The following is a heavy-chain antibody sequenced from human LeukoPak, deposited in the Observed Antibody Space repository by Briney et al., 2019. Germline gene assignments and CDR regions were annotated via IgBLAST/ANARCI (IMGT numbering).Heavy chain of an antibody. CDR1: GYTFTGYY. D-gene: IGHD3-16*01. Sequence: ASVKVSCKASGYTFTGYYMHWVRQAPGQGLEWMGWINPNSGGTNYAQKFQGRVTIIRNTSISTAYMELSSLRSEDTAVYYCATAAPWGGDYYYMDVWGKGTTVTVSS. V-gene: IGHV1-2*02. CDR3: ATAAPWGGDYYYMDV. J-gene: IGHJ6*03. CDR2: INPNSGGT.